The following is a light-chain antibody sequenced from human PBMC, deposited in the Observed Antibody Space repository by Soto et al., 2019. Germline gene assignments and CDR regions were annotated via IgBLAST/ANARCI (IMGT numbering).Light chain of an antibody. Sequence: QSALTQPASVSGSPGQSITISCTGTSSDVGGYNYVSWYQQHPGKAPKLMIYEVSNRPSGVSNRFSGSKSGNTASLTISGLHAEDEADYYCSSYTSSSTFAVFGGGTQLTVL. CDR1: SSDVGGYNY. J-gene: IGLJ7*01. CDR2: EVS. V-gene: IGLV2-14*01. CDR3: SSYTSSSTFAV.